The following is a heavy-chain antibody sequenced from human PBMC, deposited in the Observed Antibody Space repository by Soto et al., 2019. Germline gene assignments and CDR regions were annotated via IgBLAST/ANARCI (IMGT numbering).Heavy chain of an antibody. CDR1: GGSISSYY. CDR3: ARVTTVTTFYFEY. D-gene: IGHD4-4*01. Sequence: ETLSLTYSFSGGSISSYYLSWILHPPGKGLEWIGYIYYSGSTNYNPSLKSRVTISVDTSKNQFSLKLSSVTAADTAVYYCARVTTVTTFYFEYWGQGTLVTVSS. J-gene: IGHJ4*02. CDR2: IYYSGST. V-gene: IGHV4-59*08.